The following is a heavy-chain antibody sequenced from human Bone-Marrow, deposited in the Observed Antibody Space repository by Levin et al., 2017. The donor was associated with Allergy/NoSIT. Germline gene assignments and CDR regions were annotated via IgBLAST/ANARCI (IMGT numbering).Heavy chain of an antibody. CDR2: TSFDGSNK. V-gene: IGHV3-30*03. D-gene: IGHD3-10*01. Sequence: PGGSLRLSCAASGFTFSSYGMHWVRQAPGKGLEWVAVTSFDGSNKYYADSVKGRFTISRDNSKNMLYLQMNSLRTDDSAVYFCASLAWFGETLIDYWGRGTLVTVSS. J-gene: IGHJ4*02. CDR3: ASLAWFGETLIDY. CDR1: GFTFSSYG.